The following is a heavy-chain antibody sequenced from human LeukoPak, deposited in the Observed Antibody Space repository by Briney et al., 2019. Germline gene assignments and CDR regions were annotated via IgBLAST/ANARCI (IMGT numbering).Heavy chain of an antibody. J-gene: IGHJ4*02. CDR3: ARDRGWLHLKTFDY. CDR1: GFTVSSNY. D-gene: IGHD5-24*01. CDR2: IYSGGST. Sequence: GGSLRLSCAASGFTVSSNYMSWVRQAPGKGLEWVSVIYSGGSTYYADSVKGRFTISRDNSKNTLYLQMNSLRAEDTAVYYSARDRGWLHLKTFDYWGQGTLVTVSS. V-gene: IGHV3-66*01.